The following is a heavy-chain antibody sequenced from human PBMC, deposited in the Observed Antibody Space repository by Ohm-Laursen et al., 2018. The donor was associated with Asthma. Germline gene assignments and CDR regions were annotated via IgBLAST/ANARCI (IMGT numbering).Heavy chain of an antibody. D-gene: IGHD3-22*01. CDR3: ARGSGDSSGYYFDY. CDR1: GGSISSYY. V-gene: IGHV4-31*03. Sequence: SQTLSLTCTVSGGSISSYYWSWIRQHPGKGLEWIGYIYYSGSTYYDPSPKSRVTISVDTSKNQFSLKLSSVTAADTAVYYCARGSGDSSGYYFDYWGQGTLVTVSS. J-gene: IGHJ4*02. CDR2: IYYSGST.